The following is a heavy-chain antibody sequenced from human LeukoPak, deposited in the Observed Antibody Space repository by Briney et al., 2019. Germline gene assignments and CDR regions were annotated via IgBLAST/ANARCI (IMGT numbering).Heavy chain of an antibody. Sequence: SETLSLTSTVSGVSIKNSRFYWGWVRQPPGKGLEWIGSIYYGGSTFYNPSSNSRTTKSVDTSKNQFSLKVRSVTAPDTAVYFCARDNTSYFYMAVWGKGTTVTVSS. CDR3: ARDNTSYFYMAV. V-gene: IGHV4-39*07. J-gene: IGHJ6*03. CDR2: IYYGGST. CDR1: GVSIKNSRFY.